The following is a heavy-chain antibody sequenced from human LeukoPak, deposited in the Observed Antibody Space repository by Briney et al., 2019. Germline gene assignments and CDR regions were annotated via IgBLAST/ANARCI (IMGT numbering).Heavy chain of an antibody. J-gene: IGHJ4*02. CDR2: IIPILDIV. CDR1: GGTFSSSP. D-gene: IGHD1-26*01. V-gene: IGHV1-69*04. CDR3: ARDRGGPSGSSHEF. Sequence: GASVKVSCKVSGGTFSSSPFSWVRQAPGHGLEWMGRIIPILDIVHDAQTFKGRVTITADKSTNTVSMELRNLIFEDTAVYYCARDRGGPSGSSHEFWGQGTLVTVSS.